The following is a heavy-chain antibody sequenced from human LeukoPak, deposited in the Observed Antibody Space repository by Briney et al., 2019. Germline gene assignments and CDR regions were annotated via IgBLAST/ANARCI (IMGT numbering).Heavy chain of an antibody. Sequence: PGGSLRLSCAASGFTFSTYWMHWVRQAPGKGLLWVSRINTDGTTTTYADSVKGRFSISRDNAKNTVYPQMNSLRAEDTAVYYCARASAHNYGKLDYWGQGTLVTVSS. J-gene: IGHJ4*02. V-gene: IGHV3-74*01. CDR1: GFTFSTYW. CDR2: INTDGTTT. CDR3: ARASAHNYGKLDY. D-gene: IGHD5-18*01.